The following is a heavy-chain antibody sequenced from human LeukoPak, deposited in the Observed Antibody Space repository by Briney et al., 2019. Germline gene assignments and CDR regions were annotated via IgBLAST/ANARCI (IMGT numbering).Heavy chain of an antibody. J-gene: IGHJ6*02. Sequence: SETLSLTCTVSGGSISSGGYYWGWIRQPPGKGLEWIGSIYYSGSTYYNPSLKSRVTISVDTSKNQFSLKLSSVTAADTAVYYCARHGSPFSYYYYYGMDVWGQGTTVTVSS. CDR3: ARHGSPFSYYYYYGMDV. CDR1: GGSISSGGYY. V-gene: IGHV4-39*01. D-gene: IGHD1-26*01. CDR2: IYYSGST.